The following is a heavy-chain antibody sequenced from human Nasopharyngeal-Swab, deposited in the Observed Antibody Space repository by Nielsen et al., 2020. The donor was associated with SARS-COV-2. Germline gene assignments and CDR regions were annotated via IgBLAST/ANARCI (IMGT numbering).Heavy chain of an antibody. CDR1: GYTFTSYY. J-gene: IGHJ4*02. CDR3: ARARYYDSSGYYYYFDY. V-gene: IGHV1-18*04. CDR2: ISAYNGNT. Sequence: ASVKVSCKASGYTFTSYYMHWVRQAPGQGLEWMGWISAYNGNTNYAQKLQGRVTMTTDTSTSTAYMELRSLRSEDTAVYYCARARYYDSSGYYYYFDYWGQGTLVTVSS. D-gene: IGHD3-22*01.